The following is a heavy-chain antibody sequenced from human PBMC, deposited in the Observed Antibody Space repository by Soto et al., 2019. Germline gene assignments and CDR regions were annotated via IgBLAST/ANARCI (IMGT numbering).Heavy chain of an antibody. V-gene: IGHV1-69*12. CDR1: GGTFSSYT. Sequence: QVQLVQSGAEVKKPGPSVTVSCKASGGTFSSYTISWVRQAPGQGLEWMGGIIPIFGTANYAQKFQGRVTITADESTSPAYMEWSSLRSEDTAGYYCARGNHRWLQLWYFDLWGRGTLVTVSS. D-gene: IGHD5-12*01. CDR3: ARGNHRWLQLWYFDL. CDR2: IIPIFGTA. J-gene: IGHJ2*01.